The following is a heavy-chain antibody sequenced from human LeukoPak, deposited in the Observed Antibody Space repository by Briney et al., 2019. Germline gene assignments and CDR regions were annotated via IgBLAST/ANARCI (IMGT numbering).Heavy chain of an antibody. J-gene: IGHJ4*02. CDR3: ARESDQLLPYFDY. CDR2: INPNSGGT. D-gene: IGHD2-2*01. CDR1: EYTYTGYY. Sequence: ASVKVSCKASEYTYTGYYMHWVRQAPGQGREWMGWINPNSGGTNHAQKFQGRVTMTRDTSISTAYMELSRLRSDDTAVYYCARESDQLLPYFDYWGQGTLVTVSS. V-gene: IGHV1-2*02.